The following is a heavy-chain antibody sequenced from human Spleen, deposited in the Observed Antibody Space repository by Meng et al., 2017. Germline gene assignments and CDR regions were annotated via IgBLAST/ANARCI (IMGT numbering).Heavy chain of an antibody. J-gene: IGHJ4*02. CDR3: TRGPSLAMSAVPDY. Sequence: GESLKISCTASGFTFGDYAMSWVRQAPGKGLEWVSGINWNGGDVDYAVSVKGRFTISRDNAKNSLHLQMNSLRAEDTALYYCTRGPSLAMSAVPDYWGQGTLVTVSS. CDR1: GFTFGDYA. V-gene: IGHV3-20*04. CDR2: INWNGGDV. D-gene: IGHD5/OR15-5a*01.